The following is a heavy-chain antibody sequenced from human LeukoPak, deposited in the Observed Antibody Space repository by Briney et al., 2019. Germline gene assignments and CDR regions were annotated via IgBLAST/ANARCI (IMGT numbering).Heavy chain of an antibody. CDR2: ISGSGGST. CDR3: AKPPRYCSGGSCYSDFDY. V-gene: IGHV3-23*01. CDR1: GFTFSNYA. Sequence: GGSLRLSCVASGFTFSNYALSWVRQAPGKGLEWVSTISGSGGSTYYADSVKGRFTISRDNSKNTLYLQMRSLRAEDTAVYYCAKPPRYCSGGSCYSDFDYWGQGTLVTVSS. D-gene: IGHD2-15*01. J-gene: IGHJ4*02.